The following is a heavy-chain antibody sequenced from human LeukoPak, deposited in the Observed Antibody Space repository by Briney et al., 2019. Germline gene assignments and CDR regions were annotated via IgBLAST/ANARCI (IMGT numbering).Heavy chain of an antibody. V-gene: IGHV4-39*01. CDR2: VYHSGST. Sequence: SETLSLTCTVSGGSIISSTSYWAWIRQPPGKGLEWIGSVYHSGSTHYNPSLKSRVTISVDTSKNQFSLRLSSVTAADTAVYYCARNGTVTVAGTKFNYFDYWGQGTLVTVSS. CDR3: ARNGTVTVAGTKFNYFDY. D-gene: IGHD6-19*01. J-gene: IGHJ4*02. CDR1: GGSIISSTSY.